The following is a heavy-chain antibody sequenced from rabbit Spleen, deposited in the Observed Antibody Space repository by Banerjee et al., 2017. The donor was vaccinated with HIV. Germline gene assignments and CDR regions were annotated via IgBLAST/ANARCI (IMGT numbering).Heavy chain of an antibody. J-gene: IGHJ4*01. CDR2: IDPVFGIT. V-gene: IGHV1S7*01. CDR1: GFTLSSYY. Sequence: QLKESGGGLVQPGGSLKLSCKASGFTLSSYYMNWVRQAPGKGLEWIGYIDPVFGITYYASWVNGRFSISRENAQNTLYLQMTSLTAADSATYFCARDLAGVIGWNFNLWGQGTLVTVS. CDR3: ARDLAGVIGWNFNL. D-gene: IGHD4-1*01.